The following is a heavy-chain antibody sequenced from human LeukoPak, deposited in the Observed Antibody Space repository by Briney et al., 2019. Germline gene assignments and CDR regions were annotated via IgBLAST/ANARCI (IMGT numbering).Heavy chain of an antibody. CDR1: GYTFTIYD. D-gene: IGHD3-10*01. J-gene: IGHJ4*02. Sequence: ASVKVSCKASGYTFTIYDINWVRQATGQGLEWMGWMNPNSGNTGYAQKFQGRVTMTRNTSISTAYMELSSLRSEDTAVYYCARSGSGSVEFDYWGQGTLVTVSS. CDR2: MNPNSGNT. CDR3: ARSGSGSVEFDY. V-gene: IGHV1-8*01.